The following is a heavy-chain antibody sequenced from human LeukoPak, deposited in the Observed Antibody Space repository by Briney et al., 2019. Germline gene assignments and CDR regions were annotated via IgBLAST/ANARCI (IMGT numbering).Heavy chain of an antibody. CDR1: GFTFSSYA. Sequence: GGSLRLSCAASGFTFSSYAMHWVRQAPGKGLEWVAVISYDGSNKYYADSVKGRFTISRDNSKNTLYLQMNSLRPEGTAVYYCAKSRHPYNWNDGAFFDYWGQGTLVTVSS. J-gene: IGHJ4*02. CDR3: AKSRHPYNWNDGAFFDY. V-gene: IGHV3-30*18. D-gene: IGHD1-20*01. CDR2: ISYDGSNK.